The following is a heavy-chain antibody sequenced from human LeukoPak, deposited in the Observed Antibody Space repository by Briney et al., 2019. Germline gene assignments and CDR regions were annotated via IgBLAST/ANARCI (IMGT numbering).Heavy chain of an antibody. D-gene: IGHD5-24*01. CDR2: IYPDDSDT. CDR1: GYIFANYW. CDR3: ARPVEMATSPFDY. J-gene: IGHJ4*02. V-gene: IGHV5-51*01. Sequence: GESLKISCKGSGYIFANYWIAWVRQMPGKGLEWMGIIYPDDSDTRYRPSFQGQVTISADKSIATAYLQWSSLKASDTAMYYCARPVEMATSPFDYWGQGTLVTVSS.